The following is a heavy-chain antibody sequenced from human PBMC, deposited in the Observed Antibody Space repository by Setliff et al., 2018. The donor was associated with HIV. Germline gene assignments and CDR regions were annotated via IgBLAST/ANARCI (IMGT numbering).Heavy chain of an antibody. CDR1: GFRFRSYG. Sequence: GGSLRLSCAASGFRFRSYGMHWVRQAPGKGLEWVSYISSSGSTIYYADSVKGRFTISRDNAKNSLYLQMNSLRAEDTAVYYCARDGGREMATTYYYYYGMDVWGQGTTVTVSS. J-gene: IGHJ6*02. CDR2: ISSSGSTI. D-gene: IGHD5-12*01. V-gene: IGHV3-48*04. CDR3: ARDGGREMATTYYYYYGMDV.